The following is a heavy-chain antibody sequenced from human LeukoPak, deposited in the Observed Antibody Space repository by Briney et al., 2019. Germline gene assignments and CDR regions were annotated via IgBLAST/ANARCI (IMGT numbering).Heavy chain of an antibody. Sequence: PGRSLRLSCAASGFTFSSYGMHWVRQAPGKGLEWVAVISYDGSNKYYADSVKGRFTISRDNSKNTLYLQMNSLRAEDTAVYYCAKEDLDLGYSYCYLWDGAFDIWGQGTMVTVSS. CDR3: AKEDLDLGYSYCYLWDGAFDI. V-gene: IGHV3-30*18. D-gene: IGHD5-18*01. J-gene: IGHJ3*02. CDR1: GFTFSSYG. CDR2: ISYDGSNK.